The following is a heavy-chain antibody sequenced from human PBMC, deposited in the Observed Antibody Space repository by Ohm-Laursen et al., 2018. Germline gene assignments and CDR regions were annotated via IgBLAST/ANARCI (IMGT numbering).Heavy chain of an antibody. Sequence: GSLRLSCSASGFIVNSNHMSWVRQAPGKGLEWVSVINTEDQTFYLNSVKGRFSISRDNSKNTVYLQMNSLRVEDTAVYYRARDSASLRYFDWSRGGPDYWGQGTLVTVSS. D-gene: IGHD3-9*01. V-gene: IGHV3-66*01. CDR2: INTEDQT. J-gene: IGHJ4*02. CDR1: GFIVNSNH. CDR3: ARDSASLRYFDWSRGGPDY.